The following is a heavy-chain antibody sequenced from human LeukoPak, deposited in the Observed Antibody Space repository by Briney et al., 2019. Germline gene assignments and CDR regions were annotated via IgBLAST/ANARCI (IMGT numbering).Heavy chain of an antibody. J-gene: IGHJ4*02. Sequence: PGRSLRLSCAASGFTFSSYAMHWVRQAPGKGLECVVVISYDGSNKYYADSVKGRFTISRDNSKNTLYLQMNSLRAEDTAVYYCARDSGIAVDIRNGDDFDYWGQGTLVTVSS. V-gene: IGHV3-30-3*01. CDR1: GFTFSSYA. CDR2: ISYDGSNK. D-gene: IGHD6-19*01. CDR3: ARDSGIAVDIRNGDDFDY.